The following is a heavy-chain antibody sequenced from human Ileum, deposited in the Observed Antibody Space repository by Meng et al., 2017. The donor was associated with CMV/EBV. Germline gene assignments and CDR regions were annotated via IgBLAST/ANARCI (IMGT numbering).Heavy chain of an antibody. CDR3: AREMSSCSNSTCYGVDS. CDR1: VASSRSNY. D-gene: IGHD2-2*01. J-gene: IGHJ4*02. V-gene: IGHV4-4*07. Sequence: RRPGPLLSKPSTPLSPTSTASVASSRSNYCSCIRQPAGKGLGWIWRIYNSGDTTYNLSLKSRVTMSVDTSKNQFSLKLTSMTAADTAIYYCAREMSSCSNSTCYGVDSWGQGTLVTVSS. CDR2: IYNSGDT.